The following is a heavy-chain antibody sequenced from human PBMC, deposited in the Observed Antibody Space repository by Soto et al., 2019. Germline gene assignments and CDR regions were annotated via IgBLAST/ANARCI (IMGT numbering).Heavy chain of an antibody. V-gene: IGHV3-30-3*01. J-gene: IGHJ4*02. D-gene: IGHD3-16*01. Sequence: GGSLRLSCAASGFTFSSYAMHWVRQAPGKGLEWVAVISYDGSNKYYADSVKGRFTISRDNSKNTLYLQMNSLRAEDTAVYYCARDGRGIDYWGQGTLVTVSS. CDR1: GFTFSSYA. CDR2: ISYDGSNK. CDR3: ARDGRGIDY.